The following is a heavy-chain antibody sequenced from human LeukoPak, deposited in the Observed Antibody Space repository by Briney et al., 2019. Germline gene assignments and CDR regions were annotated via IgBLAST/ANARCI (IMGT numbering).Heavy chain of an antibody. CDR2: INPNSGGT. V-gene: IGHV1-2*04. Sequence: GASVKVSRKASGYTFTGYYMNWVRQAPGQGLEWMGWINPNSGGTKYAQKFQGWVTMTRDTSISTAYMELSRLRSDDTAVYYCARESYDSGGYYDHWGQGTLVTVSS. D-gene: IGHD3-22*01. CDR3: ARESYDSGGYYDH. CDR1: GYTFTGYY. J-gene: IGHJ5*02.